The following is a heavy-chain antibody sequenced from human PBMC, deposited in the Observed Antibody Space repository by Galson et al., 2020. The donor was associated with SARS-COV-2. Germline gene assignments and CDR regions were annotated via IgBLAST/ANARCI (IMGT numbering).Heavy chain of an antibody. V-gene: IGHV3-33*01. Sequence: GGSLRLSCVASGFSFGTYAFHWVRQAPGKGLEWVAVIWSTGINKYYGDSVKGRFTISRDNSKNTLNLQMNSLTVEDTATYFCATSIQVAGAIDYWGQGTVVTVSS. CDR1: GFSFGTYA. CDR3: ATSIQVAGAIDY. CDR2: IWSTGINK. D-gene: IGHD6-19*01. J-gene: IGHJ4*02.